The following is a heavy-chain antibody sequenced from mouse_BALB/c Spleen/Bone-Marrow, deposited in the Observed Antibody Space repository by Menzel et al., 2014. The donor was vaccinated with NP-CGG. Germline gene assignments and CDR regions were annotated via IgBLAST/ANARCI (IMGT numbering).Heavy chain of an antibody. J-gene: IGHJ3*01. Sequence: SGAELVKPGASVELSCTPSGFNIKDTHMHWVKQRPEQGLEWIGRIDPANGNTKYDPNFQGKATITADTSSNTAYLQLSSLTSEDTAVYYCARGYANTAWFASWGQGTLVTVS. V-gene: IGHV14-3*02. D-gene: IGHD1-2*01. CDR2: IDPANGNT. CDR1: GFNIKDTH. CDR3: ARGYANTAWFAS.